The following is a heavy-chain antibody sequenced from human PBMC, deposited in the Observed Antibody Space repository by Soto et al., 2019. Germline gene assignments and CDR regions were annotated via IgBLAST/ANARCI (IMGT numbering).Heavy chain of an antibody. CDR3: ARDPAIYSGKFDYGVDV. CDR1: GFTFSSYE. D-gene: IGHD4-4*01. CDR2: IGTSGKTI. Sequence: EVQLVESGGGLVQAGGSLRLFCAVYGFTFSSYEMNWVRQAPGKGLEWVSYIGTSGKTIYYADTVRGRFTISRDKAKNSLYLQMNSMRAEDTAVYYCARDPAIYSGKFDYGVDVWGRGTTVTVS. J-gene: IGHJ6*02. V-gene: IGHV3-48*03.